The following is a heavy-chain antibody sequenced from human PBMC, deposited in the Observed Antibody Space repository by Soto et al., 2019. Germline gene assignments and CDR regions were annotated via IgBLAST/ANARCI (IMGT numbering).Heavy chain of an antibody. Sequence: EVQVVESGGGLVQPGGSLKLSCAASGFTFSNYWMSWVRQAPGKGLEWVANIRQDGSEKNVVDSMKGRFIISRDNAKNLVDLQKNCLSAEDASGYYCAANYSFDHRGLGTLVCVSS. D-gene: IGHD2-21*01. CDR2: IRQDGSEK. J-gene: IGHJ4*02. CDR3: AANYSFDH. CDR1: GFTFSNYW. V-gene: IGHV3-7*01.